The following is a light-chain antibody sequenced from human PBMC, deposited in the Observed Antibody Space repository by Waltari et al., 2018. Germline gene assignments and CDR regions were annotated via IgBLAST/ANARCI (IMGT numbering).Light chain of an antibody. J-gene: IGKJ3*01. Sequence: EVVMTQSPATVSVSPGERATLSCRASQSINSYLAWYQQKPGQAPRLLIYGASTRATGIPARFSGSGSGTDFTLTISSLQSEDFAIYYCQQYNKWPFTFGPGTKVHF. CDR3: QQYNKWPFT. CDR1: QSINSY. V-gene: IGKV3-15*01. CDR2: GAS.